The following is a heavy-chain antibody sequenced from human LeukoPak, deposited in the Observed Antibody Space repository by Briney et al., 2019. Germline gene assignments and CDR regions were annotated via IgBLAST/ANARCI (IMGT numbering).Heavy chain of an antibody. J-gene: IGHJ4*02. CDR2: IYYGGST. V-gene: IGHV4-38-2*02. CDR3: VRAFQRSSWPFDY. CDR1: GGSISSGYY. D-gene: IGHD6-13*01. Sequence: SETLSLTCSVSGGSISSGYYWGWIRQPPGKGLEWIGSIYYGGSTYYNPSLKSRVTISEDTSKNQFSLKLSSVTAADTAVYYCVRAFQRSSWPFDYWGQGTLVTVSS.